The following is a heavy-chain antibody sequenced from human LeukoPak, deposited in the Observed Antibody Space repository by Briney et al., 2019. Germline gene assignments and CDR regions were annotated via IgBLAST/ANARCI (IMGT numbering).Heavy chain of an antibody. CDR1: GFTFSSYG. D-gene: IGHD6-6*01. J-gene: IGHJ4*02. CDR3: ARDKAAQFDY. Sequence: GGSLRLSCAASGFTFSSYGMHWVRQAPGKGLEWVALIWYDGNNKYYADSVKGRFTISRDNSKNTLYLQLNSLRAEDTAVYYCARDKAAQFDYWGQGTLVTVSS. CDR2: IWYDGNNK. V-gene: IGHV3-33*01.